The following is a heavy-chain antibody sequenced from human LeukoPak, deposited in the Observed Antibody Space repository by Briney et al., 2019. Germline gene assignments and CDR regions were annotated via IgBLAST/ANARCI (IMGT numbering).Heavy chain of an antibody. CDR2: INPSGGST. Sequence: ASVKVSCKASGYTFTSYYMHWVRQAPGQGLEWMGIINPSGGSTSYAQKFQGRVTMTRDTSTSTVYLELQTLTSDDTAIYYCARFQASEFRGFDHWGQGTLITVSS. D-gene: IGHD3-10*01. CDR1: GYTFTSYY. V-gene: IGHV1-46*01. J-gene: IGHJ4*02. CDR3: ARFQASEFRGFDH.